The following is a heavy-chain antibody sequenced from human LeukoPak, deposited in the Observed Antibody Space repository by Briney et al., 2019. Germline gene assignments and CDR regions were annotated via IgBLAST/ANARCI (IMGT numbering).Heavy chain of an antibody. J-gene: IGHJ4*02. D-gene: IGHD3-22*01. CDR2: IYYSGST. CDR3: ARFDSSGYYYRFDY. CDR1: GGSISSSSYY. Sequence: PSETLSLTCTVSGGSISSSSYYWGWIRQPPGKGLEWIGSIYYSGSTYYNPSLKSRVTISVDTSKNQFSLKLSSVTAGDTAVYYCARFDSSGYYYRFDYWGQGTLVTVSS. V-gene: IGHV4-39*07.